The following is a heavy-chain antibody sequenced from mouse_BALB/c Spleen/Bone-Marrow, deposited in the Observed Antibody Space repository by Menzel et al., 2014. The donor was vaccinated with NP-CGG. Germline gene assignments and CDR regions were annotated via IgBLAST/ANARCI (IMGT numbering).Heavy chain of an antibody. CDR1: GYAFSSSW. CDR2: IYPGDGDT. CDR3: ATTGTGAY. J-gene: IGHJ3*01. Sequence: VKLMESGPELVKPGASVKISCKASGYAFSSSWMNWVKQRPGQGLEWIGRIYPGDGDTNYNGKFKGKATLTADKSSSTAYMQLSGLTSVDSAVYFCATTGTGAYWGQGTLVTVSA. V-gene: IGHV1-82*01. D-gene: IGHD4-1*01.